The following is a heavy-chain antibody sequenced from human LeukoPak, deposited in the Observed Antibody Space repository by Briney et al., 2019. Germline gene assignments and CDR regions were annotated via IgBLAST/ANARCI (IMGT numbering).Heavy chain of an antibody. J-gene: IGHJ4*02. CDR2: IKSDSSST. V-gene: IGHV3-74*01. CDR1: GFSFSSYW. Sequence: GVSLRLSCVASGFSFSSYWMHWVRQAPGKGLVWVSRIKSDSSSTSYADFVKGRFTISRDNARSTLSLQMSSLRAEDTAVYYCATDILLSGFWGQGTLVTVSS. D-gene: IGHD2-15*01. CDR3: ATDILLSGF.